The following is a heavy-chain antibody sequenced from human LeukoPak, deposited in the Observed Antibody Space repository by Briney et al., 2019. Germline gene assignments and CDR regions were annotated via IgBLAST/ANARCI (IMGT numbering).Heavy chain of an antibody. V-gene: IGHV4-34*01. CDR1: GGSFSGYY. CDR2: INHSGNT. J-gene: IGHJ4*02. D-gene: IGHD3-22*01. CDR3: AREPGYDSSGYSDY. Sequence: SETLSLTCAVYGGSFSGYYWSWIRQPPGKGLEWIGEINHSGNTNYNPSLKSRVTISVDTSKNQFSLMLSSVTAADTAVYYCAREPGYDSSGYSDYWGQGTLVTVSS.